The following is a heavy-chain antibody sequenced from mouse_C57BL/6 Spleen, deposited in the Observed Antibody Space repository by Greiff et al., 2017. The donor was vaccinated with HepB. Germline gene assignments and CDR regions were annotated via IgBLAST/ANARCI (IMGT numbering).Heavy chain of an antibody. J-gene: IGHJ1*03. V-gene: IGHV3-6*01. Sequence: ESGPGLVKPSQSLSLTCSVTGYSITSGYYWNWIRQFPGNKLEWMGYISYDGSNNYNPSLKNRISITRDTSKNQFFLKLNSVTTEDTATYYCARDLYYGGYFDVWGTGTTVTVSS. D-gene: IGHD2-1*01. CDR1: GYSITSGYY. CDR2: ISYDGSN. CDR3: ARDLYYGGYFDV.